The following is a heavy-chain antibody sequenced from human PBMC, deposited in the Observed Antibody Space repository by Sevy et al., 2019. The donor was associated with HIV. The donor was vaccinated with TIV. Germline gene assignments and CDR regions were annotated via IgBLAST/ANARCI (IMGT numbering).Heavy chain of an antibody. V-gene: IGHV3-30-3*01. D-gene: IGHD3-22*01. CDR1: GFTFNNYA. J-gene: IGHJ4*02. CDR3: ARDQNDNSGYYPYFDY. Sequence: GGPLRLSCAASGFTFNNYAMHWVRQAPGKGLEWVAVISYDGSNNNYADSVKGRFTISRDNSKNTLYLQMNSLRAEDTAVYYCARDQNDNSGYYPYFDYWGQGTLVTVSS. CDR2: ISYDGSNN.